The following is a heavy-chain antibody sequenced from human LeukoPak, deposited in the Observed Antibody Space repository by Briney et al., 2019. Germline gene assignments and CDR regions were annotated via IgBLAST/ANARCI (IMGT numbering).Heavy chain of an antibody. CDR1: GFTFSSYS. V-gene: IGHV3-21*01. J-gene: IGHJ4*02. D-gene: IGHD3-10*01. Sequence: GGSLRLSCAASGFTFSSYSMNWVRQAPGKGLEWVSSISSSSSYIYYADSAKGRFTISRDNAKNSLYLQMNSLRAEDTAVYYCAREETGLWFGESYFDYWGQGTLVTVSS. CDR2: ISSSSSYI. CDR3: AREETGLWFGESYFDY.